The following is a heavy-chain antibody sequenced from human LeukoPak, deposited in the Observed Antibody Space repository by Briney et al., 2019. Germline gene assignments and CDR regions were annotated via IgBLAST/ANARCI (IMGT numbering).Heavy chain of an antibody. Sequence: PGGSLRLSSAASGFTFSSYWMSWVRQAPGKGLEWVANIKQDGSEKYYVDSVKGRFTISRDNAKNSLYLQMNSLRAEDTAVYYCARKKGRNSSSSPAHWFDPWGQGTLVTVSS. CDR1: GFTFSSYW. D-gene: IGHD6-13*01. CDR3: ARKKGRNSSSSPAHWFDP. CDR2: IKQDGSEK. J-gene: IGHJ5*02. V-gene: IGHV3-7*01.